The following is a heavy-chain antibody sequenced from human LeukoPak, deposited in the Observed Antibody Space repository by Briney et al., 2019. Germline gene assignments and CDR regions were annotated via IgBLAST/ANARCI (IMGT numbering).Heavy chain of an antibody. J-gene: IGHJ2*01. Sequence: SETLSLTCTVSGGSIRGYYWSWIRQPPGKGLEWIAYIYYSGSTNYNPSLKSRVTISVDTSKNQFSLKLSSVTAADTAVYYCARVYYSNSYDYWYFDLWGRGTLVTVSS. D-gene: IGHD6-13*01. V-gene: IGHV4-59*01. CDR1: GGSIRGYY. CDR3: ARVYYSNSYDYWYFDL. CDR2: IYYSGST.